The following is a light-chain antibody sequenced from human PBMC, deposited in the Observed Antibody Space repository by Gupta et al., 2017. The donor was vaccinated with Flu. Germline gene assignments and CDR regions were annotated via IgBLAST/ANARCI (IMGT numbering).Light chain of an antibody. Sequence: PVSLGQPASISCTSSHSLVYKNGITYLNCFQQRPDQSPSRLIYAVSNRDSVLPNRFSGSWSGTDFTLIISMVDAEDVGFYYCMRCTHPWTFGQGTRLEI. V-gene: IGKV2-30*01. CDR3: MRCTHPWT. J-gene: IGKJ2*01. CDR2: AVS. CDR1: HSLVYKNGITY.